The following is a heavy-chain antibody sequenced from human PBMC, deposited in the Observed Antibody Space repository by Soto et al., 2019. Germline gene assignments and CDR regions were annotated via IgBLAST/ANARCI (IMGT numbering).Heavy chain of an antibody. CDR3: ARKVVGAAAGTYYYYMDV. CDR1: GGSFSGYY. D-gene: IGHD6-13*01. V-gene: IGHV4-34*01. J-gene: IGHJ6*03. Sequence: SETLSLTCAVYGGSFSGYYWSWIRQPPGKGLEWIGEINHSGSTNYNPSLKSRVTISVDTSKNQFSLKLSSVTAADTAVYYCARKVVGAAAGTYYYYMDVWGKGTTVTVSS. CDR2: INHSGST.